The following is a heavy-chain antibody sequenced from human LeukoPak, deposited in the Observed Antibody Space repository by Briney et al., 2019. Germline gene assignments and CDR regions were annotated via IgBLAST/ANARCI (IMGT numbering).Heavy chain of an antibody. Sequence: ASVKVSCKASGYTFTSYAMNWVRQAPGQGLEWMGWINTNTGNPTYAQGFTGRFVFSLDTSVSTAYLQISSLKAEDTAVYYCARGRGGSGYYPPLYYYYYMDVWGKGTTVTISS. D-gene: IGHD3-22*01. CDR1: GYTFTSYA. CDR3: ARGRGGSGYYPPLYYYYYMDV. V-gene: IGHV7-4-1*02. J-gene: IGHJ6*03. CDR2: INTNTGNP.